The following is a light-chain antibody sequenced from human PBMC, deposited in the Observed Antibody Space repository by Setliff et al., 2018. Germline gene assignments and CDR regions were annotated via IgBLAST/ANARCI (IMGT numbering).Light chain of an antibody. CDR2: EVS. J-gene: IGLJ1*01. CDR1: SSDVGGYNY. V-gene: IGLV2-8*01. Sequence: LTQPPSASGSPGQSVTISCTGTSSDVGGYNYVSWYQQHPGKAPKLMIYEVSKRPSGVPDRFSGSKSGNTASLTVSGLQAENEADYYCSSYAGSNNFPYVFGTGTKVTVL. CDR3: SSYAGSNNFPYV.